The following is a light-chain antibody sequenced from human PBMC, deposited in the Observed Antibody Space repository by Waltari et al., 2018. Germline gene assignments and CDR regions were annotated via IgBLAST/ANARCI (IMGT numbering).Light chain of an antibody. J-gene: IGLJ2*01. CDR3: SSFAGSPVV. V-gene: IGLV2-8*01. CDR1: SSDVGGYNY. Sequence: QSALTQPPSASGSPGQSVTISCTGTSSDVGGYNYVSWYQQHPGKAPTLMIYDVSKRPSVVPDRFSGSKSGNTASLTVSGLQAEDEADYYCSSFAGSPVVFGGGTKLTVL. CDR2: DVS.